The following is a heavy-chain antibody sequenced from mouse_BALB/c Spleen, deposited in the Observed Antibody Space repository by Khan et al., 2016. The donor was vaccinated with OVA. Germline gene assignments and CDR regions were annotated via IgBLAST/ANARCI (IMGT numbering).Heavy chain of an antibody. D-gene: IGHD1-1*01. CDR3: ARSVTITTVVATDFDY. CDR1: GYSITSDYA. Sequence: EVQLQESGPGLVKPSQSLSLTCTVTGYSITSDYAWNWIRQFPGNKLEWMGYISYSGHTSYNPSLKSRISITRDTSKNQFFLQLNSVTTEDTATEYCARSVTITTVVATDFDYWGQGTTLTVSS. CDR2: ISYSGHT. J-gene: IGHJ2*01. V-gene: IGHV3-2*02.